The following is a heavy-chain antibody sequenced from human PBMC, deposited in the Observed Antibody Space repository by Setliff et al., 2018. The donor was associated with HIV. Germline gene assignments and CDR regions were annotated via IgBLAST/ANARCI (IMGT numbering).Heavy chain of an antibody. D-gene: IGHD2-15*01. CDR1: GGTFSSYA. V-gene: IGHV1-2*02. CDR2: ISPHSGAT. Sequence: ASVKVSCKASGGTFSSYAISWVRQAPGQGLEWMGWISPHSGATNYAQKFQGRVTLTRDASITTAYMELNSLRSDDTAMYYCARDRLYCSRGSCYPNWFDSWGQGTLVTVSS. J-gene: IGHJ5*01. CDR3: ARDRLYCSRGSCYPNWFDS.